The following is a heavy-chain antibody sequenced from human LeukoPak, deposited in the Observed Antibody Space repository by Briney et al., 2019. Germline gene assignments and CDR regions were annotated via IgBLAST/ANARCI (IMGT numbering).Heavy chain of an antibody. J-gene: IGHJ4*02. Sequence: GGSLRLSCEGSAFIFSGHWMNWVRQTPGKGLEWVASIKEDGSERQYVDSVKGRFSISRDNTKGSLFLQLNSLRAEDTAVYYCARDMDSSGSFDYWGQGTLVTVSS. V-gene: IGHV3-7*03. CDR2: IKEDGSER. CDR3: ARDMDSSGSFDY. CDR1: AFIFSGHW. D-gene: IGHD3-22*01.